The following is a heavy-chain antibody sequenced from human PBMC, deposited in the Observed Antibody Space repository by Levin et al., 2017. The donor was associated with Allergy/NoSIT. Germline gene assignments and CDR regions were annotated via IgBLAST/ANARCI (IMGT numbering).Heavy chain of an antibody. CDR2: IYPDDSDT. CDR3: VRSTSYESHAFDI. D-gene: IGHD2-2*01. J-gene: IGHJ3*02. V-gene: IGHV5-51*01. Sequence: ASVKVSCKGSKDSFTNYWIVWVRQAPGQGLEWMGIIYPDDSDTRYSPSFQGQVTISADKSVTAAYVQWTSLKATDTAMYYCVRSTSYESHAFDIWGQGTMVTVSS. CDR1: KDSFTNYW.